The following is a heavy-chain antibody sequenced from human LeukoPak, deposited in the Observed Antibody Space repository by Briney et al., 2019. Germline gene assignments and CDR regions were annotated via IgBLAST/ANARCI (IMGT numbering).Heavy chain of an antibody. Sequence: SETLSLTCTVSGGSISTSSYYWGWIRQPPGKGLEWIGSIYYSGSTYYNPSLKSRVTISVDTSKNQFSLKLSSLTAADTAVYYCARDPSPGRYSSSWLKPKDYWGQGTLVTVSS. CDR1: GGSISTSSYY. CDR2: IYYSGST. J-gene: IGHJ4*02. V-gene: IGHV4-39*07. CDR3: ARDPSPGRYSSSWLKPKDY. D-gene: IGHD6-13*01.